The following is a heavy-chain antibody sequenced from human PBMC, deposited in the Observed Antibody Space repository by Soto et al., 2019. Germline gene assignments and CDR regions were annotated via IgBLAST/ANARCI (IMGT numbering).Heavy chain of an antibody. CDR1: GYSFSSYW. Sequence: SLKISCKGSGYSFSSYWITWVRQMPGKGLEWMGRIDPSDSYTNYSPSFQGHVTISADKSISTAYLQWSSLTASDTAMYYCARHAITATGEFDPWGQGTLVTVSS. J-gene: IGHJ5*02. CDR3: ARHAITATGEFDP. CDR2: IDPSDSYT. V-gene: IGHV5-10-1*01. D-gene: IGHD1-20*01.